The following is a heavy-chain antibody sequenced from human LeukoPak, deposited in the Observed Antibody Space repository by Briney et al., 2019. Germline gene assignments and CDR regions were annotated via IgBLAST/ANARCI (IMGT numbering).Heavy chain of an antibody. V-gene: IGHV3-33*01. Sequence: PGRSLRLSCAASGFTFSSYGMHWVHQAPGKGLEWVAVIWYDGSNKYYADSVKGRFTISRDNSKNTLYLQMNSLRAEDTAVYYCASEEGDYGGNIDYWGQGTLVTVSS. CDR2: IWYDGSNK. J-gene: IGHJ4*02. CDR3: ASEEGDYGGNIDY. CDR1: GFTFSSYG. D-gene: IGHD4-23*01.